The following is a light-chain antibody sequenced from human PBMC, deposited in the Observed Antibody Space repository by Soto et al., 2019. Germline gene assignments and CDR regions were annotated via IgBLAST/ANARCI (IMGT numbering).Light chain of an antibody. V-gene: IGLV2-14*03. CDR3: SSYTSSSTRV. CDR2: EVS. Sequence: QSVLTQPASVSGSPGQSITISCTGTSSDAGAYDYVSWYQQHPDKAPKLMIYEVSNRPSGVSNRFSGSKSVNTATLTISGLQADDEADYYCSSYTSSSTRVFGTGTKLTVL. CDR1: SSDAGAYDY. J-gene: IGLJ1*01.